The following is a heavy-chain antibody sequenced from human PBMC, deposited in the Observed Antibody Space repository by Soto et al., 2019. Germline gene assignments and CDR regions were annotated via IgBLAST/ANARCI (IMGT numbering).Heavy chain of an antibody. CDR2: INPSGGST. Sequence: XSVKVSCNASGYTFTSYYMHLVRHSPGQELEWMGIINPSGGSTSYAQKFQGRVTITRDTSASTAYMELSSLRSEDTAVYYCARDLGYSSSWYYNWFDPWGQGTLVTVSS. CDR3: ARDLGYSSSWYYNWFDP. D-gene: IGHD6-13*01. CDR1: GYTFTSYY. J-gene: IGHJ5*02. V-gene: IGHV1-46*01.